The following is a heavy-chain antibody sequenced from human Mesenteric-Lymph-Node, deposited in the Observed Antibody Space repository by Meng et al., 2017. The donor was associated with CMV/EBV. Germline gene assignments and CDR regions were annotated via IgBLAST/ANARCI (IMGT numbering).Heavy chain of an antibody. V-gene: IGHV4-61*01. CDR3: ARGGGEVWFGELLSTYFDY. CDR2: IYYSGST. CDR1: GGSVSSGSYY. Sequence: SKTLSLTCTVSGGSVSSGSYYWSWIRQPPGKGLEWIGYIYYSGSTNYNPSLKSRVTISVDTSKNQFSLKLSSVTAADTAVYYCARGGGEVWFGELLSTYFDYWGQGTLVTVSS. D-gene: IGHD3-10*01. J-gene: IGHJ4*02.